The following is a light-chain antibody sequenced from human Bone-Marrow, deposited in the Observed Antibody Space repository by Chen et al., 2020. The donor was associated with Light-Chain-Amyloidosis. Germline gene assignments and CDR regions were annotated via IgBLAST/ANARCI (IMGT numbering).Light chain of an antibody. Sequence: DIVMTQSPLSLPVTPGEPASISCRSSQSLLHSNGYNYLDWYLQKPGPSPQLLIYLGSNRASGVPDRVSGSGSGSDFTLKISRVEAEDVGGYYCMQALQTPYTFGQGTKLEIK. V-gene: IGKV2-28*01. CDR1: QSLLHSNGYNY. CDR3: MQALQTPYT. J-gene: IGKJ2*01. CDR2: LGS.